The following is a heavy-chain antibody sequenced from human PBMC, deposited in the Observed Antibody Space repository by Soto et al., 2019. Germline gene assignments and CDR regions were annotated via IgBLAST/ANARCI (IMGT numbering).Heavy chain of an antibody. D-gene: IGHD5-18*01. CDR2: ISGSSSTI. CDR3: ARDPPYGYGGCNWFDP. J-gene: IGHJ5*02. V-gene: IGHV3-48*02. CDR1: GFTFSSYS. Sequence: EVQLVESGGGLVQPGGSLRLSCAASGFTFSSYSMNWVRQAPGKGLEWVSYISGSSSTIYYADSVKGRFTISRDNAKNSLYLQMNSLRDEDTAVYYCARDPPYGYGGCNWFDPWGQGTLVTVSS.